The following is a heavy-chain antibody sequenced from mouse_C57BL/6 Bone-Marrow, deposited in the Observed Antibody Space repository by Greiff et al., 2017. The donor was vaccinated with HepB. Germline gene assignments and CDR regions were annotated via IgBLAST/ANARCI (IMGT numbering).Heavy chain of an antibody. CDR2: ISSGGSYT. Sequence: EVQVVESGGDLVKPGGSLKLSCAASGFTFSSYGMSWVRQTPDKRLEWVATISSGGSYTYYPDSVKGRFTISRDNAKNTLYLQMSSLKSEDTAMYYCARQGDGASFDYWGQGTTLTVSS. J-gene: IGHJ2*01. CDR1: GFTFSSYG. V-gene: IGHV5-6*01. D-gene: IGHD2-3*01. CDR3: ARQGDGASFDY.